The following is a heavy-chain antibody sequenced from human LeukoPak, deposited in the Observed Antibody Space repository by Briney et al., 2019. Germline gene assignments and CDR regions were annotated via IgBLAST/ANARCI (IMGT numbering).Heavy chain of an antibody. D-gene: IGHD6-19*01. CDR2: IYPGDSDT. V-gene: IGHV5-51*01. J-gene: IGHJ5*02. Sequence: LGESLKISCKGSGDNFTSYWFAWVRQMPGKGLEWMGIIYPGDSDTRYSPSFQGQVTISADKSIKTAYLQWSSLKASDTAMYYCARHETDSSGYLTSWFDPWGQGTLVTVSS. CDR1: GDNFTSYW. CDR3: ARHETDSSGYLTSWFDP.